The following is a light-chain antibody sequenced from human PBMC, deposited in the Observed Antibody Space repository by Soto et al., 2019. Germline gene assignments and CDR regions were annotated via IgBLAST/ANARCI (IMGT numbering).Light chain of an antibody. V-gene: IGKV3-20*01. J-gene: IGKJ4*01. CDR1: QSVSSSY. Sequence: EIVLTQSPGTLSLSPGERATLSCRASQSVSSSYLAWYQQKPGQAPRLLIYGASSRATGIPDRFSGSGSGTDLTLTSSRLEPEDFALYYCQQYGSSPPLTFGGGTQVEIK. CDR3: QQYGSSPPLT. CDR2: GAS.